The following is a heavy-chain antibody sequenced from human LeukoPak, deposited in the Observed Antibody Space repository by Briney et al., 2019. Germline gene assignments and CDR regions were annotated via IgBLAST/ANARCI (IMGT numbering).Heavy chain of an antibody. D-gene: IGHD6-19*01. Sequence: PGGSLRLSCAASGFTFSSYAMSWVRQAPGKGLEWVSTISGSGGSTYYADSVKGRFTISRDNSKNTLYLQMNSLRAEDTAVYYCARVRVNSGWYGTFDYWGQGTLVTVSS. V-gene: IGHV3-23*01. CDR2: ISGSGGST. CDR1: GFTFSSYA. J-gene: IGHJ4*02. CDR3: ARVRVNSGWYGTFDY.